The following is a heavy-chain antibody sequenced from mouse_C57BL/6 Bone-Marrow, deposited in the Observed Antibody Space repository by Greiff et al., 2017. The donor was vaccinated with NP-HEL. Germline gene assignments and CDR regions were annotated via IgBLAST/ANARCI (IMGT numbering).Heavy chain of an antibody. CDR3: APVVARDWYFDV. CDR1: GFTFSNYW. CDR2: IRLKSDNYAT. V-gene: IGHV6-3*01. Sequence: DVQLQESGGGLVQPGGSMKLSCVASGFTFSNYWMNWVRQSPEKGLEWVAQIRLKSDNYATHYADSVKGRFTISRDDSKSSVYLQISNLRAEDTGIYYCAPVVARDWYFDVWGTGTTVTVSS. D-gene: IGHD1-1*01. J-gene: IGHJ1*03.